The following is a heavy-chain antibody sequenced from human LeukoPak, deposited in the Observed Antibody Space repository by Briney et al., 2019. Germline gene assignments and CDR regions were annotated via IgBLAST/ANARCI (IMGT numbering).Heavy chain of an antibody. V-gene: IGHV3-30*18. D-gene: IGHD3-16*01. J-gene: IGHJ4*02. CDR1: GFSFSTYG. CDR2: IPHDGSRQ. Sequence: GQSLRLSCGASGFSFSTYGMHWVRQAPGKGLEWVSVIPHDGSRQYYEDSVKGRFTISRDNSKNMLYLQMNSLRPEDTAVYYCAKDWGSYFHSGSSYFDHWGQGALVTVSS. CDR3: AKDWGSYFHSGSSYFDH.